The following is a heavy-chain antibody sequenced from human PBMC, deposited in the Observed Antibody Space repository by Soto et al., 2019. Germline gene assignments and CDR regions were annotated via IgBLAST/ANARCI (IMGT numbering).Heavy chain of an antibody. CDR1: GFSFDGYA. CDR2: ISWNSGNI. J-gene: IGHJ5*02. D-gene: IGHD6-6*01. CDR3: VKASTYSSSQGWFDP. V-gene: IGHV3-9*01. Sequence: VESGGGLVQPGRSLRLSCAASGFSFDGYAMNWVRQPPGKGLEWVSGISWNSGNIDYADSVKGRFTISRDNAKNSLYLQMNSLRAEDTALYYCVKASTYSSSQGWFDPWGQGTMVTVSS.